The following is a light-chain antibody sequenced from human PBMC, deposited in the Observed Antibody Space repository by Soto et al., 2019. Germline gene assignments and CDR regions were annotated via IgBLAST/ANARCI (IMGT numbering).Light chain of an antibody. CDR3: QRYYNSPFT. Sequence: DIQVTQYPSSLSASVGDRVTITCRARQGIKNYLSWYQQKPGDIPKLLIYSASTLESVIPPRFSGSGSGTDFTLTSNNLQPEYVATYSCQRYYNSPFTFGGGTKVEMK. J-gene: IGKJ4*01. CDR2: SAS. CDR1: QGIKNY. V-gene: IGKV1-27*01.